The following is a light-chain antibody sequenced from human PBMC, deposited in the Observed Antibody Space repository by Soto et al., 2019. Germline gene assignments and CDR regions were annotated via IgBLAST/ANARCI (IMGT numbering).Light chain of an antibody. J-gene: IGLJ2*01. Sequence: QSVQTQPPSVSEAPRQRVTISCSGSSSNIGDNAVSWYQQHPGKAPKLLIYFDDLKSPGVSDRFSGSKSGTSASLAISGLQSEDEADYFCAAWDDSLNGVVFGGGTKLTVL. V-gene: IGLV1-36*01. CDR1: SSNIGDNA. CDR3: AAWDDSLNGVV. CDR2: FDD.